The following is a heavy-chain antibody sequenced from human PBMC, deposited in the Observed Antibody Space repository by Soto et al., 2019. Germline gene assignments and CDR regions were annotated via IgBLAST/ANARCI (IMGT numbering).Heavy chain of an antibody. J-gene: IGHJ1*01. V-gene: IGHV4-59*12. Sequence: SETLSLTCTISGGSISSYYWSWLRQPPGKGLEWIGYISHSGSTHYNPALRSRVTISIDTSNNQFSLHLTSVTAADTAVYYCARVEHPFYGAEGAVEHFLYWGHGTLVTVSS. CDR3: ARVEHPFYGAEGAVEHFLY. D-gene: IGHD3-10*01. CDR2: ISHSGST. CDR1: GGSISSYY.